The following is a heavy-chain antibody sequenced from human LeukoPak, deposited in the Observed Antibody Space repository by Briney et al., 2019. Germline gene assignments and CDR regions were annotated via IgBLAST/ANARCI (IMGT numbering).Heavy chain of an antibody. D-gene: IGHD3-22*01. CDR3: AREWDYDSSGYHEGFDY. CDR2: IIPILGIA. J-gene: IGHJ4*02. V-gene: IGHV1-69*04. Sequence: GASVKVSCKASRGTFSSYAISWVRQAPGQGLEWMGRIIPILGIANYAQKFQGRVTITADKSTSTAYMELSSLRSEDTAVYYCAREWDYDSSGYHEGFDYWGQGTLVTVSS. CDR1: RGTFSSYA.